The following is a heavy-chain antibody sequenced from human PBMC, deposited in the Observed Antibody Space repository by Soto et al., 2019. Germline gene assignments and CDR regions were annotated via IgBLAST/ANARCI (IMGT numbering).Heavy chain of an antibody. Sequence: SETLSLTCTVSGGSISSSNYYWGWIRQPPGKGLEWIGSIYYSGSTSYSSSLKSRVTISVDTSKNQFSLRLRSVTAADTAVYYCASPTLGAFDIWGQGTMVTV. CDR3: ASPTLGAFDI. CDR1: GGSISSSNYY. D-gene: IGHD3-16*01. V-gene: IGHV4-39*01. J-gene: IGHJ3*02. CDR2: IYYSGST.